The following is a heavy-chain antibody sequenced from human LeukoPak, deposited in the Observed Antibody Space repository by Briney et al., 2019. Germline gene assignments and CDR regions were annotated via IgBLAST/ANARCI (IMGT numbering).Heavy chain of an antibody. CDR3: ARHGEYYYGSADRGWFDP. V-gene: IGHV4-30-2*01. J-gene: IGHJ5*02. D-gene: IGHD3-10*01. CDR2: IYHSGST. CDR1: GGSISSGGYY. Sequence: SQTLSLTCTVSGGSISSGGYYWSWIRQPPGKGLEWIGYIYHSGSTYYNPSLKSRVTISVDTSKNQFSLKLSSVTAADTAVYYCARHGEYYYGSADRGWFDPWGQGTLVTVSS.